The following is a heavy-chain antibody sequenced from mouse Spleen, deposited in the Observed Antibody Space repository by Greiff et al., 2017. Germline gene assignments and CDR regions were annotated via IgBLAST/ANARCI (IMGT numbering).Heavy chain of an antibody. J-gene: IGHJ4*01. CDR3: SSGEVRRRGYAMDY. CDR1: GYTFTDYA. Sequence: VLLVEPGPELVRPGVSVKISCKGSGYTFTDYAMHWVKQSHAQSLEWIGVISTSSGNTNYNQKFKGKATLTVDKSSSTAYMELARMTSEDSDIYYCSSGEVRRRGYAMDYWGQGTSVTVSS. CDR2: ISTSSGNT. D-gene: IGHD2-14*01. V-gene: IGHV1-67*01.